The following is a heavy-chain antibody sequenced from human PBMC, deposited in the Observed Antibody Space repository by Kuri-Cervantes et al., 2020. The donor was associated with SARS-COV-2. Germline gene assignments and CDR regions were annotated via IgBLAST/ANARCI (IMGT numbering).Heavy chain of an antibody. J-gene: IGHJ5*02. CDR1: GGSFSGYY. Sequence: SETLSLTCAVYGGSFSGYYWSWIRQPPGKGLEWIGEINHSGSTNYNPSLKSRVTISVDTSKDQFSLKLSSVTAADTAVYYCARVGHHFSTDFWSGYREASNWFDPWGQGTRVTVSS. CDR2: INHSGST. V-gene: IGHV4-34*01. CDR3: ARVGHHFSTDFWSGYREASNWFDP. D-gene: IGHD3-3*01.